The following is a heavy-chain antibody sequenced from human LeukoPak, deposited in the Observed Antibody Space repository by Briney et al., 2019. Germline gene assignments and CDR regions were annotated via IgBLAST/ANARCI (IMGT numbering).Heavy chain of an antibody. CDR1: GFTFSSYA. V-gene: IGHV3-30-3*01. Sequence: PGGSLRLSCAASGFTFSSYAMHWVRQAPGKGLEWVAVISYDGSNKYYAESVKVRFTISRDNSKNTLYLQMNSLRAEDTAVYYCARDMGYYDSSGYYPEVFDYWGQGTLVTVSS. CDR3: ARDMGYYDSSGYYPEVFDY. J-gene: IGHJ4*02. D-gene: IGHD3-22*01. CDR2: ISYDGSNK.